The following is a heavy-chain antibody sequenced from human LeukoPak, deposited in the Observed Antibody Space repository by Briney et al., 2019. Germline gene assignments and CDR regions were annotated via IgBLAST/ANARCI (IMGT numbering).Heavy chain of an antibody. D-gene: IGHD1-14*01. CDR1: GFTFSSYS. V-gene: IGHV3-21*01. CDR3: AREGRSYYYYYYMDV. J-gene: IGHJ6*03. CDR2: ISSSSSYI. Sequence: GGSLRLSCAASGFTFSSYSMNWVRQAPGKGLEWVSSISSSSSYIYYADSVKGRFTISRDNAKNSLYLQMNSLRAEDTAVYYCAREGRSYYYYYYMDVWGKGTTVTVSS.